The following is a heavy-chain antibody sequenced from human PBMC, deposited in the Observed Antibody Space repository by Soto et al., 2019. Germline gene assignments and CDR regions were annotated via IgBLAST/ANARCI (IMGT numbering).Heavy chain of an antibody. J-gene: IGHJ4*02. D-gene: IGHD3-3*01. V-gene: IGHV3-23*01. CDR1: GFTFSSYA. CDR2: ISGSGGST. Sequence: GGSLRLSCAASGFTFSSYAMSWVRQAPGKGLEWVSAISGSGGSTYYADSVKGRFTISRDNSKNTLYLQMNSLRAEDTAVYYCAKREDLEWLLLPFDYWGQGTLVTVSS. CDR3: AKREDLEWLLLPFDY.